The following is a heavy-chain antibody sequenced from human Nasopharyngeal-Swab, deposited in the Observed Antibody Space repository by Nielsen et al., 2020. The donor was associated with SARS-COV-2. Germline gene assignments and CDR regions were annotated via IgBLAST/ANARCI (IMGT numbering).Heavy chain of an antibody. CDR1: GFTFSSYG. D-gene: IGHD4-17*01. CDR2: IWYDGSNK. Sequence: GGSLRLSCAASGFTFSSYGMHWVRQAPGKGLEWVAVIWYDGSNKYYADSVKDRFTISRDNSKNTLYLQMNSLRAEDTAVYYCARDGDYGPAAFDIWGQGTMVTVSS. CDR3: ARDGDYGPAAFDI. J-gene: IGHJ3*02. V-gene: IGHV3-33*01.